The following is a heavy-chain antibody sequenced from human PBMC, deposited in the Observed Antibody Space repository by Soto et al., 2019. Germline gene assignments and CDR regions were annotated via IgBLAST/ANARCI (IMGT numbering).Heavy chain of an antibody. CDR2: IIPIFGTA. V-gene: IGHV1-69*13. CDR1: GGTFSSYA. D-gene: IGHD3-10*01. J-gene: IGHJ4*02. Sequence: SVKVSCKASGGTFSSYAISWVRQAPGQGLEWMGGIIPIFGTANYAQKFQGRVTITADESTSTAYMELSSLRSEDTAVYYCAREGVPIGSPGSFYDYWGQGTLVTVSS. CDR3: AREGVPIGSPGSFYDY.